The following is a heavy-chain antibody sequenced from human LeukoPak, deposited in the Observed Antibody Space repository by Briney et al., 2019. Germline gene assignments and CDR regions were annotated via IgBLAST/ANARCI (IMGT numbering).Heavy chain of an antibody. CDR1: GDSINITNFY. V-gene: IGHV4-39*07. CDR2: FYYSGNT. Sequence: SETLSLTCTVSGDSINITNFYWGWIRQPPGKGLEWIGNFYYSGNTYHNPSLKSRVTISVDTSKNQFSLKLTSVTAADTAVYYCRLDLEYFDYWSQGTLVTVSS. CDR3: RLDLEYFDY. J-gene: IGHJ4*01.